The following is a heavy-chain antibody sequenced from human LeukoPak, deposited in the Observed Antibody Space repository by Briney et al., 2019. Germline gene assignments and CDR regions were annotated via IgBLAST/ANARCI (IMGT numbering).Heavy chain of an antibody. J-gene: IGHJ4*02. CDR1: GYTFTSYG. D-gene: IGHD3-22*01. V-gene: IGHV1-69*04. CDR3: ARAIDSSGYYSTYDY. CDR2: IIPILGIA. Sequence: GASVKVSCKASGYTFTSYGISWVRQAPGQGLEWMGRIIPILGIANYAQKFQGRVTITADKSTSTAYMELSSLRSEDTAVYYCARAIDSSGYYSTYDYWGQGTLVTVSS.